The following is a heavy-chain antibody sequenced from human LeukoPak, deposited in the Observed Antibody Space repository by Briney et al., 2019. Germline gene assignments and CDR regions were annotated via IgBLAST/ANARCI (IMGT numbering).Heavy chain of an antibody. Sequence: PGGSLRLSCTASGFTFGDYAMSWVRQAPGKGLEWVGFIRSKAYGGTTEYAASVKGRFTISRDDSKSIAYLQMNSLKIEDTAVYYCTSGWDPYYYYYYMDVWGKGTTVTISS. CDR1: GFTFGDYA. CDR3: TSGWDPYYYYYYMDV. V-gene: IGHV3-49*04. D-gene: IGHD6-19*01. CDR2: IRSKAYGGTT. J-gene: IGHJ6*03.